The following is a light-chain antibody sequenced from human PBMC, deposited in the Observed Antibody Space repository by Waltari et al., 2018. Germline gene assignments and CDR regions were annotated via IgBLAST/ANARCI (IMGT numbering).Light chain of an antibody. Sequence: EIVLTQSPATLSLSPGEGATLSCRASPSVSSQLVWYQQKRGQAPRLRIYDASTRATGIPARFSGSGSGTDFTLTISSLEPEDFAVYDCQQCNNAPRTFGQGTKVEIK. CDR3: QQCNNAPRT. CDR2: DAS. CDR1: PSVSSQ. V-gene: IGKV3-11*01. J-gene: IGKJ1*01.